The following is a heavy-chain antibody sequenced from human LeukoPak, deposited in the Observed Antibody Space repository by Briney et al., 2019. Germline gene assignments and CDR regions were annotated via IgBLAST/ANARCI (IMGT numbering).Heavy chain of an antibody. J-gene: IGHJ6*04. CDR3: AELGITMIGGV. Sequence: GGSLRLSCAASGFTFRSYGMSWVRQAPGKGLQWVSAISGDGKNRDYPDSVKGRFTISRDNSKNTLYLQMDSLRAEDTAVYYCAELGITMIGGVWGKGTTVTISS. CDR1: GFTFRSYG. V-gene: IGHV3-23*01. D-gene: IGHD3-10*02. CDR2: ISGDGKNR.